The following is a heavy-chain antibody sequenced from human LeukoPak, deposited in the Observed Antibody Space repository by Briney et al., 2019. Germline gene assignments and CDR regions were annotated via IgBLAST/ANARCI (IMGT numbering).Heavy chain of an antibody. Sequence: GGSLRLSCAASGFTFSSYAMSWVRQAPGKGLEWVSGISWNSGSIGYADSVKGRFTISRDNAKNSLYLQMNSLRAEDTALYYCAKDTRRLGYDSSGYYSGAFDIWGQGTMVTVSS. V-gene: IGHV3-9*01. CDR1: GFTFSSYA. D-gene: IGHD3-22*01. CDR2: ISWNSGSI. J-gene: IGHJ3*02. CDR3: AKDTRRLGYDSSGYYSGAFDI.